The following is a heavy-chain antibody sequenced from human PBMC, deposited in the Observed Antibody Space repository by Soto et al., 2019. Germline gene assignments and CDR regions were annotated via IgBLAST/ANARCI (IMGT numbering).Heavy chain of an antibody. J-gene: IGHJ5*02. D-gene: IGHD2-8*01. Sequence: QVQLQESGPGLVKPSGTLSLTCAVSSGSISSSNWWSWVRQPPGKGLEWIGEIYHSGSTNYNPSLKSRVTISVDKSKNQCSLKLSSVTAEDTAVYYCASLGVPYCTNGVCYHWFDPWGQGTLVTVSA. V-gene: IGHV4-4*02. CDR2: IYHSGST. CDR3: ASLGVPYCTNGVCYHWFDP. CDR1: SGSISSSNW.